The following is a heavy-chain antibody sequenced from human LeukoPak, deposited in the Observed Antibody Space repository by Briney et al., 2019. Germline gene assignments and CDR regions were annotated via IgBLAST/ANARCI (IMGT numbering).Heavy chain of an antibody. Sequence: ASVKVSCKASGVTFTNSGITWVRQAPGQGLEWMGRIVPVLEEAQYAQNFQGRVTITADKSTSTAYMELNSRTSEDTAVYYCARDQLELGTHWFDPWGQGTLVTVSS. J-gene: IGHJ5*02. V-gene: IGHV1-69*04. CDR3: ARDQLELGTHWFDP. CDR2: IVPVLEEA. CDR1: GVTFTNSG. D-gene: IGHD1-1*01.